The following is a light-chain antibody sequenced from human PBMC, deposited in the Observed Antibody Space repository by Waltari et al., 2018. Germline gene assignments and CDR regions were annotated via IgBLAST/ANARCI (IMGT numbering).Light chain of an antibody. J-gene: IGLJ2*01. V-gene: IGLV2-8*01. CDR1: SSDVGGYNY. CDR2: DVN. Sequence: QSALTQPPSASGSPGQSVTISCTGTSSDVGGYNYVSWYQQHPGKAPKLMIYDVNTRPSGVPDRFSGSKSGNTASLTVSGLQTEDEADYYCSSYAGSNNLGVFGGGTKLTVL. CDR3: SSYAGSNNLGV.